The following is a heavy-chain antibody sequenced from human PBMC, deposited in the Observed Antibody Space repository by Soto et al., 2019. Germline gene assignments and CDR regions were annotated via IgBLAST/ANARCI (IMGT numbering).Heavy chain of an antibody. J-gene: IGHJ6*02. D-gene: IGHD5-18*01. V-gene: IGHV3-23*01. Sequence: PGGSLRLSCAASGFTFSSYAMSWVRQAPGKGLEWVSAISGSGGSTYYADSVKGRFTISRDNSKSTLYLQMNSLRAEDTAVYYCAKMAGYTSGHGMDVWGQGTTVTVSS. CDR1: GFTFSSYA. CDR3: AKMAGYTSGHGMDV. CDR2: ISGSGGST.